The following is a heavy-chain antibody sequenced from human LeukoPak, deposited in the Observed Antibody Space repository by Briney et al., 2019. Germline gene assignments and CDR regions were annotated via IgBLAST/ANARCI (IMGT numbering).Heavy chain of an antibody. J-gene: IGHJ4*02. V-gene: IGHV3-30*18. CDR2: ISYDGSNK. D-gene: IGHD5-18*01. Sequence: GGSLRLSCAASGFTFSSYGMHWVRQAPGKGLEWVAVISYDGSNKYYADSVKGRFTISRDNSKNTLYLQMNSLRAEDTAVYYCAKETGYSYGAPRDYFDYWGQGTLVTFSS. CDR3: AKETGYSYGAPRDYFDY. CDR1: GFTFSSYG.